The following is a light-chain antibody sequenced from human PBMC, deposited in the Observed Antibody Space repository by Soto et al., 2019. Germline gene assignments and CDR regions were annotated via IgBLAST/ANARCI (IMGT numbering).Light chain of an antibody. CDR2: AAS. J-gene: IGKJ1*01. Sequence: DIQVTQSPSSLSASVGDRVTLTCRASQDISTYLNWYQHKPGKAPKLLIYAASTLENGVTSRVSGSRSGTAFTLTISSLQPEDFATYYCQQSYILPWTFGQGTKVEVK. CDR1: QDISTY. CDR3: QQSYILPWT. V-gene: IGKV1-39*01.